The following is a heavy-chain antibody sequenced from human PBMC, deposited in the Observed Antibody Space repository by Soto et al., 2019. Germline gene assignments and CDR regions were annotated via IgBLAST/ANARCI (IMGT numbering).Heavy chain of an antibody. V-gene: IGHV6-1*01. CDR3: VRDQEYSSGMDV. Sequence: SQTLSLTCAISGDSVSSNRAAWNWIRQSPSRGLEWLGRTYYRSKWYNDYAVSVRSRITINPDTSKNRFSLQLNSVTPEDTALYYCVRDQEYSSGMDVWGQGTTVTVSS. CDR1: GDSVSSNRAA. J-gene: IGHJ6*02. CDR2: TYYRSKWYN. D-gene: IGHD2-15*01.